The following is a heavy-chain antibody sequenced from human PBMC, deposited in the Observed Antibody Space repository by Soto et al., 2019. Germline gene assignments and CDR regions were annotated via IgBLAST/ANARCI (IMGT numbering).Heavy chain of an antibody. V-gene: IGHV2-5*02. Sequence: QITLKESGPTLVKPTQTLTLTCSFSGFSLSTSAVGVGWIRQPPGKAPEWLALIYWDDDKQYSPSLKSRLTITKDTSKNQVVLTMTTMDTVDTATYPCAHGSGWLHDYWGQGILVTVSS. J-gene: IGHJ4*02. CDR3: AHGSGWLHDY. CDR2: IYWDDDK. D-gene: IGHD6-19*01. CDR1: GFSLSTSAVG.